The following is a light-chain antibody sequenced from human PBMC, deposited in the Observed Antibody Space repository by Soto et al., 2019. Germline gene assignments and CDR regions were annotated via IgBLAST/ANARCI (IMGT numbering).Light chain of an antibody. V-gene: IGKV3-20*01. CDR1: QTVSGGY. CDR2: GAS. CDR3: HQYVSSPRT. J-gene: IGKJ1*01. Sequence: EIVLTQSPGTLSLSPGERATLSCRASQTVSGGYLAWYQHKPGQAPRLLFSGASNRATGIPDRFSGSGSETEFPLTISRLVPEDFAVYYCHQYVSSPRTVRQGTRVEIK.